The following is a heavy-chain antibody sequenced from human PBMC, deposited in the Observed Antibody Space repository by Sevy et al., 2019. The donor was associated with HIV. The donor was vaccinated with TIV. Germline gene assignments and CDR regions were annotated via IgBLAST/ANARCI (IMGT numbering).Heavy chain of an antibody. CDR2: MNTDGSST. Sequence: GESLKISCEASGFDFSSHWMQWVHQAPGKGLVWVSRMNTDGSSTNYADSVKGRFTISRDNAKNTLYLEMNNLRDEDTALYYCATPRFDFWGPGTLVTVSS. V-gene: IGHV3-74*01. J-gene: IGHJ4*02. CDR3: ATPRFDF. CDR1: GFDFSSHW.